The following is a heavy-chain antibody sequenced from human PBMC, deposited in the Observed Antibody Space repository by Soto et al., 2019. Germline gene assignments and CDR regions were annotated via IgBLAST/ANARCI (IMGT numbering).Heavy chain of an antibody. J-gene: IGHJ5*02. V-gene: IGHV5-10-1*01. CDR2: IDPRDSYT. Sequence: GESLKISCTGVGYTFTTFWLSWVRQMTGRGLEWMGRIDPRDSYTNYSPSFQGHVTISADKSISTAYLQWGSLKASDTAMYYCARLYCSSSTCDSWFDPWGQGTLVTVSS. D-gene: IGHD2-2*01. CDR3: ARLYCSSSTCDSWFDP. CDR1: GYTFTTFW.